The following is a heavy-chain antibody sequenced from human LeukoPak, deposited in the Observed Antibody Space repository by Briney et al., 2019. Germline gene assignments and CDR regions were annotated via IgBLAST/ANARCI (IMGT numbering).Heavy chain of an antibody. D-gene: IGHD1-26*01. V-gene: IGHV1-8*01. CDR3: ARDRYRDRSYPNWFDP. CDR2: MNPNSGNT. J-gene: IGHJ5*02. Sequence: ASVKVSCKASGYTFTSYDINWVRQATGQGLEWMGWMNPNSGNTGYAQKFQGRVTMTRNTSIRTAYMELSSLRSEDTAVYYCARDRYRDRSYPNWFDPWGQGTLVTVSS. CDR1: GYTFTSYD.